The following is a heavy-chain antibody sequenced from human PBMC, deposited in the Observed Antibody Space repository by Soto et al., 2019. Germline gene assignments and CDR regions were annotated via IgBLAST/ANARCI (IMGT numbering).Heavy chain of an antibody. CDR2: IYHSGST. D-gene: IGHD6-25*01. J-gene: IGHJ5*02. CDR3: AKGPASWFGP. V-gene: IGHV4-4*02. Sequence: PSETLSLTCAVSGGSIISINWWSLVRQPPGNGLEWIGEIYHSGSTNYNPSLKSRVTISVEKSKNQFSLKLSSVTAADTAVYYFAKGPASWFGPWGEGTRVTV. CDR1: GGSIISINW.